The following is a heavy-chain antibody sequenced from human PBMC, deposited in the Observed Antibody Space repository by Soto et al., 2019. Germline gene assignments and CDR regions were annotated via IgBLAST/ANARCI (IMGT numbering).Heavy chain of an antibody. Sequence: PGGSLRLSCAASGFTFSSYGMHWVRQAPGKGLEWVAVIWYDGSNKYYADSVKGRFTISRDNSKNTLYLQMNSLRAEDTAVYYCAREAGYGDYSDAASEFDYWGQGTLVTVSS. CDR2: IWYDGSNK. D-gene: IGHD4-17*01. CDR3: AREAGYGDYSDAASEFDY. J-gene: IGHJ4*02. V-gene: IGHV3-33*01. CDR1: GFTFSSYG.